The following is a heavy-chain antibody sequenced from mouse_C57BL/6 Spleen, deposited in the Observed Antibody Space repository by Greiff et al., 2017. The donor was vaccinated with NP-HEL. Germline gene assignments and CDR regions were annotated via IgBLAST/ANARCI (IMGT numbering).Heavy chain of an antibody. CDR3: ERRKGLRSTMDY. CDR2: INPGSGGT. V-gene: IGHV1-54*01. J-gene: IGHJ4*01. D-gene: IGHD2-2*01. Sequence: VQLQQSGAELVRPGTSVKVSCKASGYAFTNYLIEWVKQRPGQGLEWIGVINPGSGGTNYNEKFKGKATLTADKSSSTAYMQLSSLTSEDSAVYFYERRKGLRSTMDYWGQGTSVTVSS. CDR1: GYAFTNYL.